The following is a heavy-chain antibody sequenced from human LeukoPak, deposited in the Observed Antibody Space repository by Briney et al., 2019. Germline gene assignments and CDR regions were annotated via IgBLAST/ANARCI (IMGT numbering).Heavy chain of an antibody. V-gene: IGHV1-69*13. CDR2: IIPIFGTA. CDR3: ARNSMVTPHYDY. J-gene: IGHJ4*02. D-gene: IGHD4-23*01. CDR1: GGTFSSYA. Sequence: ASVKVSCKASGGTFSSYAISWVRQAPGQGLEWMGGIIPIFGTANYAQKFQGRVTITADESTSTAYMELSSLRSEDTAVYYCARNSMVTPHYDYWGQGTLVTVSS.